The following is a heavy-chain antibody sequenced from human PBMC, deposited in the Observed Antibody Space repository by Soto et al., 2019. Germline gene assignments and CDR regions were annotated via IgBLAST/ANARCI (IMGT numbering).Heavy chain of an antibody. J-gene: IGHJ4*02. V-gene: IGHV4-59*08. D-gene: IGHD3-22*01. CDR3: ARQDTSGYAFDY. CDR2: ISYSGST. CDR1: GGSISSFD. Sequence: QVQLQESGPGLVKPSETLSLTCTVSGGSISSFDWNWIRQSPGKGLEWIGYISYSGSTNYNPSLKSRVTISVDTSKTQFSLKLSSLTAADTAVYYCARQDTSGYAFDYWGQGTLVTVSS.